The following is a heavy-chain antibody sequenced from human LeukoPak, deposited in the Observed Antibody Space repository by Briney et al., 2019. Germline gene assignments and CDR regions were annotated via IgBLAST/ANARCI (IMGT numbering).Heavy chain of an antibody. D-gene: IGHD3-16*02. CDR3: ARAGYTISSYRFDY. Sequence: KASETLSLTCSVSGGSINSYWGSWIRQPAGKGLEFIGRIYTTGMTNYNPSLKSRVAMSVDTSKNQFSLELRSVTAADTAVYFCARAGYTISSYRFDYWGQGALVTVSS. V-gene: IGHV4-4*07. J-gene: IGHJ4*02. CDR1: GGSINSYW. CDR2: IYTTGMT.